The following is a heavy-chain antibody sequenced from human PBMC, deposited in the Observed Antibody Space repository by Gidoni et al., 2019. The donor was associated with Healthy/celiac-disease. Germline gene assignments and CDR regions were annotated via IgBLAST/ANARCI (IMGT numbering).Heavy chain of an antibody. CDR2: ISSSSSYI. Sequence: EVQLVESGGGLVKPGGSLRRSCSASGFTFSSYSMNWVRQAPGKGLEWVSSISSSSSYIYYADSVKGRFTISRDNAKNSLYLQMNSLRAEDTAVYYCARDTYYDSSGYLSAFDIWGQGTMVTVSS. CDR1: GFTFSSYS. J-gene: IGHJ3*02. D-gene: IGHD3-22*01. CDR3: ARDTYYDSSGYLSAFDI. V-gene: IGHV3-21*01.